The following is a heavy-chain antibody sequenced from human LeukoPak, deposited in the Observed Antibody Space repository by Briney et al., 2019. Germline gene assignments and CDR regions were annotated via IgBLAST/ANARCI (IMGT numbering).Heavy chain of an antibody. D-gene: IGHD3-10*01. CDR2: IYYSGST. J-gene: IGHJ5*02. CDR1: GGSIRGSSYY. V-gene: IGHV4-39*01. CDR3: ARRLWFGELLPWFDP. Sequence: SETLSLTCTVSGGSIRGSSYYWVWIRQPPGKEPEYIGSIYYSGSTYYNPSLKSRVTISVDTSKNQFSLKLSSVTAADTAVYYCARRLWFGELLPWFDPWGQGTLVTVSS.